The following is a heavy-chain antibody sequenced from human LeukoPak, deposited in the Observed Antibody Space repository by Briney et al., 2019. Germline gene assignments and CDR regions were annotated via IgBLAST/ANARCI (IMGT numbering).Heavy chain of an antibody. J-gene: IGHJ4*02. D-gene: IGHD3-22*01. CDR3: ARDRTYDSSGYSPGY. V-gene: IGHV3-11*01. CDR2: ISSSGSTI. CDR1: GFTFSDYY. Sequence: GGSLRLSCAASGFTFSDYYMSWIRQAPGKGLEWVSYISSSGSTIYYADSVEGRFTISRDNAKNSLYLQMNSLRAEDTAVYYCARDRTYDSSGYSPGYWGQGTLVTVSS.